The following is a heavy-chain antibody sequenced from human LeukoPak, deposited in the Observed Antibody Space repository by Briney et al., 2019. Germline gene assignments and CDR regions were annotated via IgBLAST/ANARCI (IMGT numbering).Heavy chain of an antibody. D-gene: IGHD2-2*01. CDR1: GYTFTSYC. CDR2: INPSGGST. Sequence: GASVKVSCKASGYTFTSYCMHWVRQAPGQGLEWMGIINPSGGSTSYAQKFQGRVTMTRDTSTSTVYMELSSLRSEDTAVYYCARVDVTAASSAWFDPWGQGTLVTVSS. J-gene: IGHJ5*02. V-gene: IGHV1-46*03. CDR3: ARVDVTAASSAWFDP.